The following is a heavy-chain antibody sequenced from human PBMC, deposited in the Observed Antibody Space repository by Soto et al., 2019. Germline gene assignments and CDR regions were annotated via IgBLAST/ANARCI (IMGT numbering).Heavy chain of an antibody. CDR3: ASGSSSSGNWFEP. J-gene: IGHJ5*02. CDR2: INPNSGGT. CDR1: GYTFTGYY. D-gene: IGHD6-6*01. Sequence: ASVKVSCKASGYTFTGYYIHRVRLAPGQGLEWMGWINPNSGGTNYAQKFQGWVTMTRDTSISTAYMELSRLRSDDTAVYYCASGSSSSGNWFEPWGQGTLVTVT. V-gene: IGHV1-2*04.